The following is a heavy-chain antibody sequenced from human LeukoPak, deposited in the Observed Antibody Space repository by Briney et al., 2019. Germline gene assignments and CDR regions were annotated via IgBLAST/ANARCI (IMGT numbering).Heavy chain of an antibody. V-gene: IGHV3-21*01. CDR2: ISSSSSYI. Sequence: GGSLRLSCAASGFTFSSYSMNWVRQAPGKGLEWVSSISSSSSYIYYADSVKGRFTISRDNAKNPLYLQMNSLRAEDTAVYYCARDPGPAAIAGYFDYWGQGTLVTVSS. J-gene: IGHJ4*02. CDR1: GFTFSSYS. CDR3: ARDPGPAAIAGYFDY. D-gene: IGHD2-2*01.